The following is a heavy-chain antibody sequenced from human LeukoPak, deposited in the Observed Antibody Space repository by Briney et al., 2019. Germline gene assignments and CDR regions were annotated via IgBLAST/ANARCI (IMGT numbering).Heavy chain of an antibody. J-gene: IGHJ4*02. CDR3: ASYTGTTSSFDY. V-gene: IGHV4-59*01. Sequence: SETLSLTCTVFGGSISSYYWSWIRQPPGKGLEWIAYIYYSGNTNYNPSLKNRVTMSVDTSKNQFSLKLSSVTAADTAVYYCASYTGTTSSFDYWGQGTLVTVSS. CDR2: IYYSGNT. D-gene: IGHD1-7*01. CDR1: GGSISSYY.